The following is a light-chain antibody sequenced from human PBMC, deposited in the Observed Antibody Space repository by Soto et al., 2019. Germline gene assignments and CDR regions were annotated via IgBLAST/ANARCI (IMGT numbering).Light chain of an antibody. CDR2: EGI. V-gene: IGLV2-23*01. CDR3: CSYAGSSSMM. CDR1: SSDVGSYRF. Sequence: QSALTQPASVSGSPGQSITISCTGTSSDVGSYRFVSWYQQHPGKVPKVIIYEGIKRPSGVSDRFSGSKSGNTASLTISGLQSEDEADYFCCSYAGSSSMMFGGGTKVTVL. J-gene: IGLJ3*02.